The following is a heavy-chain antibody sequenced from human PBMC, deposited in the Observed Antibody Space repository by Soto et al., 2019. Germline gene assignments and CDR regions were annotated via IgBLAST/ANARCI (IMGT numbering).Heavy chain of an antibody. CDR3: ARESEDLTSNFDY. CDR1: GFTFTRYS. V-gene: IGHV3-21*06. Sequence: LRLSCAASGFTFTRYSMNWVRQAPGKGLEWVSSISSTTNYIYYGDSMKGRFTISRDNAKNSLYLEMNSLRAEDTAVYYCARESEDLTSNFDYWGQGTLVTVSS. J-gene: IGHJ4*02. CDR2: ISSTTNYI.